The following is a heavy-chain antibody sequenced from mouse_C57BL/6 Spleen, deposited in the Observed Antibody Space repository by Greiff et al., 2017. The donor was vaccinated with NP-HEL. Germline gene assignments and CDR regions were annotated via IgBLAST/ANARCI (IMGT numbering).Heavy chain of an antibody. Sequence: VQLQQPGAELVMPGASVKLSCKASGYTFTSYWMHWVKQRPGQGLEWIGEIDPSDSYTNYNQKFKGKSTLTVDKSSSTAYMQLSSLTSEDSAVYYCARKGNYGNFLGTDYWGQGTTLTVSS. D-gene: IGHD2-1*01. V-gene: IGHV1-69*01. J-gene: IGHJ2*01. CDR1: GYTFTSYW. CDR2: IDPSDSYT. CDR3: ARKGNYGNFLGTDY.